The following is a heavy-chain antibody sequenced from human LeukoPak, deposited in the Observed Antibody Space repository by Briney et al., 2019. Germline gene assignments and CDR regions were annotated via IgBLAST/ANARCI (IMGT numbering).Heavy chain of an antibody. V-gene: IGHV1-2*02. CDR2: INPNSGGT. Sequence: ASVKVSCKASGYTFTGYHIHWVRQAPGQGLEWMGMINPNSGGTTYAQKFQGRVTMTGDTSISTAYIELSRLSFDDTAVYYCARERYGSGSFVTAYFHHWGQGTLVTVSS. CDR1: GYTFTGYH. CDR3: ARERYGSGSFVTAYFHH. J-gene: IGHJ1*01. D-gene: IGHD3-10*01.